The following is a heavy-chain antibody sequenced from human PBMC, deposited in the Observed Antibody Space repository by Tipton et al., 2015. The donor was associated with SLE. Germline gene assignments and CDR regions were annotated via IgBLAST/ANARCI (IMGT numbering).Heavy chain of an antibody. CDR3: ASIAAPTGMDV. V-gene: IGHV1-46*01. CDR2: INPSGGST. CDR1: GYTFTRYY. J-gene: IGHJ6*02. Sequence: QVQLVQSGPEVKKPGASVKGSCKASGYTFTRYYMHWVRQAPGQGLEWMGIINPSGGSTSYAQKFQGRVTMTRDTSTSTVYMELSSLRSEDTAVYYCASIAAPTGMDVWGQGTTVTVSS. D-gene: IGHD6-13*01.